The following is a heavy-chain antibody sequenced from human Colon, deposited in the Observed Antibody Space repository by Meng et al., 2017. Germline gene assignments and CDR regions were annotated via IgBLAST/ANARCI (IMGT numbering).Heavy chain of an antibody. CDR2: TFYTSTWNY. J-gene: IGHJ2*01. Sequence: QVPLHQSAPPLIKPSPPLSLPVAISRVSFSSTVAWNWISPSPSRVLEWLGTTFYTSTWNYQFALSVKSRITINPDTSKNQVSLQLNSVTPEDAAVYYCVRGWSWGRGWYFDLWGRGTLVTVSS. V-gene: IGHV6-1*01. D-gene: IGHD7-27*01. CDR1: RVSFSSTVA. CDR3: VRGWSWGRGWYFDL.